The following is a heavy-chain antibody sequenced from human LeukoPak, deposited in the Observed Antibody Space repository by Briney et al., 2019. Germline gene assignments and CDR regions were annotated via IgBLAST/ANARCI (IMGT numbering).Heavy chain of an antibody. Sequence: SVKASCKASGGTFSSYAISWVRQAPGQGLEWMGGIIPIFGTANYAQKFQGRVTITADESTSTAYMELSSLRSEDTAVYYCARVGVLNPRWFDPWGQGTLVTVSS. V-gene: IGHV1-69*13. J-gene: IGHJ5*02. D-gene: IGHD2-8*01. CDR3: ARVGVLNPRWFDP. CDR1: GGTFSSYA. CDR2: IIPIFGTA.